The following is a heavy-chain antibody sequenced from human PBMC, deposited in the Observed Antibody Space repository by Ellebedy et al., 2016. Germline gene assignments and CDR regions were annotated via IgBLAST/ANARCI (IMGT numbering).Heavy chain of an antibody. CDR1: GFTLSDYS. V-gene: IGHV3-21*01. Sequence: GESLKISXAASGFTLSDYSMNWVRQAPGKGLEWVSSITSSSSYIFYADSVKGRFTISRDNAKNSVYLQMNSLRVEDTAVYYCARGVGGTSLNWFDPWGQGTLVTVSS. J-gene: IGHJ5*02. CDR3: ARGVGGTSLNWFDP. CDR2: ITSSSSYI. D-gene: IGHD3-16*01.